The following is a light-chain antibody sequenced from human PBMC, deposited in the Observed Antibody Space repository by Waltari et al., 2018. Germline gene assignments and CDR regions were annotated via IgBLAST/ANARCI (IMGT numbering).Light chain of an antibody. CDR2: DAS. CDR1: QSVYSNY. J-gene: IGKJ2*01. V-gene: IGKV3-20*01. CDR3: QQYSYSPIT. Sequence: ELVLTQSPGTLSLSTGQRANLSCRASQSVYSNYLAWYQQKPGQAPRLLIFDASNRATGIPDRFSGSGSGTDFTLTISRLEPEDFAVYFCQQYSYSPITFGQGTKLEI.